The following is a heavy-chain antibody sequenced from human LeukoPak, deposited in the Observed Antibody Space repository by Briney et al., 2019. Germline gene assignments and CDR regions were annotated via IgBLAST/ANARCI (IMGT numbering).Heavy chain of an antibody. D-gene: IGHD3-22*01. Sequence: SETLSLTCDVSDYSISSGNYWGWIRQPPGKGLEWIGSVYHSGSTHYSPSLKSRVTIAVDTSKNQFSLKLSSVTAADTAVYYCARNDSSGYFDYCGQGTLVTVSS. CDR2: VYHSGST. CDR1: DYSISSGNY. J-gene: IGHJ4*02. V-gene: IGHV4-38-2*01. CDR3: ARNDSSGYFDY.